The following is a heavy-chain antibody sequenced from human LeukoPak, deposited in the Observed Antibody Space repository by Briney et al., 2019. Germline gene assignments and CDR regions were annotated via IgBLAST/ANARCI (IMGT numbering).Heavy chain of an antibody. CDR1: GFTVSSYS. CDR3: ARDGTWDIVVVPAAMRTYYGMDV. Sequence: PGGSLRLSCAASGFTVSSYSMNWVRQAPGKGLEWVSYISSSSSTIYYADSVKGRFTISRDNAKNSLYLQMNSLRAEDTAVYYCARDGTWDIVVVPAAMRTYYGMDVWGQGTTVTVSS. D-gene: IGHD2-2*01. CDR2: ISSSSSTI. J-gene: IGHJ6*02. V-gene: IGHV3-48*04.